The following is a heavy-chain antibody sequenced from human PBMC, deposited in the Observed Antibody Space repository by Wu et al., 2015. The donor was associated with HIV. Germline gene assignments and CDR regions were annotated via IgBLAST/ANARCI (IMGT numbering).Heavy chain of an antibody. CDR1: GGRFSSYA. Sequence: QVPLVQSGAEVKKPGSSVRVSCKTSGGRFSSYAMTWVRQAPGQGLEWMGGIIPIFGSPKYAQAFQGRVTITADESTSTAYMELTSLTSEDTAVYYCASRPPDDGYNNGFEYWGQGTLVTVSS. CDR3: ASRPPDDGYNNGFEY. V-gene: IGHV1-69*12. D-gene: IGHD5-12*01. CDR2: IIPIFGSP. J-gene: IGHJ4*02.